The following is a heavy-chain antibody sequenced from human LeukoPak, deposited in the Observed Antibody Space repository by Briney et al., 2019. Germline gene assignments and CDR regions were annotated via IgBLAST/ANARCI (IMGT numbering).Heavy chain of an antibody. D-gene: IGHD4-17*01. CDR2: IIPIFGTA. CDR1: GGTFSNYA. CDR3: ARDDTTVQRY. Sequence: ASVKVSCKASGGTFSNYAINWVRQAPGQGLEWMGGIIPIFGTANYAQKFQGRVTITADKSTSTVYMELNSLKSEDTAVYYCARDDTTVQRYWGQGTLVTVSS. V-gene: IGHV1-69*06. J-gene: IGHJ4*02.